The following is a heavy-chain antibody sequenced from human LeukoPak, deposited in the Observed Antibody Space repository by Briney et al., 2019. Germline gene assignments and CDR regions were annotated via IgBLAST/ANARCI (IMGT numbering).Heavy chain of an antibody. CDR2: IYWDDDK. CDR1: GFSLSTSGVG. Sequence: SGPTPVKPTQTLTLTCTFSGFSLSTSGVGGGWIRQPPGKALEWLALIYWDDDKRYSPSLKSRLTITKDTSKNQVVLTMTNMDPVDTATYYCAHSRKWIQLFDYWGQGTLVTVSS. V-gene: IGHV2-5*02. D-gene: IGHD5-18*01. CDR3: AHSRKWIQLFDY. J-gene: IGHJ4*02.